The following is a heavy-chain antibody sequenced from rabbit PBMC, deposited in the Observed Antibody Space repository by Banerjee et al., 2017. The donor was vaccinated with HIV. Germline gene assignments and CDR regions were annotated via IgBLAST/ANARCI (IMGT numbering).Heavy chain of an antibody. V-gene: IGHV1S45*01. Sequence: QEQLEESGGDLVKPEGSLTLTCTASGFSFSSDYDMCWVRQAPGKGLECIACIYTDSRGITYYASWAKGRFTISKTSSTTVTLQMTSLTAADTATYFCARAPTNGDYRRLNLWGQGTLVTVS. J-gene: IGHJ4*01. CDR2: IYTDSRGIT. D-gene: IGHD2-1*01. CDR1: GFSFSSDYD. CDR3: ARAPTNGDYRRLNL.